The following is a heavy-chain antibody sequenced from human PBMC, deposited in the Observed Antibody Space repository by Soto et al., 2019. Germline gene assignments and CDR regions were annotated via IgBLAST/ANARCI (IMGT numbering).Heavy chain of an antibody. CDR2: ISGSGGST. CDR1: GFTFSSYA. Sequence: PGGSLRLSCAASGFTFSSYAMSWVRQAPGKGLEWVSAISGSGGSTYYADSVKGRFTISRDNSKNTLYLQMNSLRAEDTAVYYCAKDGGVTTATERYDYWGQGTLVTVSS. D-gene: IGHD4-17*01. V-gene: IGHV3-23*01. CDR3: AKDGGVTTATERYDY. J-gene: IGHJ4*02.